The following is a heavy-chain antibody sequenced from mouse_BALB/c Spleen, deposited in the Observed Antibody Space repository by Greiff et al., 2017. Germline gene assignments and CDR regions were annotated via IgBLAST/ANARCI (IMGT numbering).Heavy chain of an antibody. CDR1: GYTFTSYT. CDR3: ARGGLRHYAMDY. V-gene: IGHV1-4*01. D-gene: IGHD2-2*01. Sequence: QVQLKESGAELARPGASVKMSCKASGYTFTSYTMHWVKQRPGQGLEWIGYINPSSGYTNYNQKFKDKATLTADKSSSTAYMQLSSLTSEDSAVYYCARGGLRHYAMDYWGQGTSVTVSS. CDR2: INPSSGYT. J-gene: IGHJ4*01.